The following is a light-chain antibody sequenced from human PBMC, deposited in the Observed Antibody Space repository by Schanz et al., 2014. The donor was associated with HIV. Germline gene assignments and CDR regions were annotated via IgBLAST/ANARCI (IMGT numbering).Light chain of an antibody. V-gene: IGLV2-8*01. J-gene: IGLJ2*01. CDR2: EVS. Sequence: QSALTQPRSVSGSPGQSVTISCTGTSSDVGGYNYVSWYQQHPGKAPKLMIYEVSKRPSGVPDRFSGSKSGNTASLTVSGLQDEDEADYYCSSYAGSNNLVVFGGGTKLTVL. CDR3: SSYAGSNNLVV. CDR1: SSDVGGYNY.